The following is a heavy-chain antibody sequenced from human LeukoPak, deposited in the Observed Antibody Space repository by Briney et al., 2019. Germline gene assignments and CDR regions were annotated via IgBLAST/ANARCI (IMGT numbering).Heavy chain of an antibody. Sequence: GGSLRLSCAASGFTFSRFAMSCVPQAPGERLECVWAISGSCGRTYYADAVKGRGTISRDNPKNTLYLQMNSLRAENTAVYYCAKGVLRYFDWLSDWFDPWGQGTLVTVSS. CDR1: GFTFSRFA. V-gene: IGHV3-23*01. CDR2: ISGSCGRT. D-gene: IGHD3-9*01. J-gene: IGHJ5*02. CDR3: AKGVLRYFDWLSDWFDP.